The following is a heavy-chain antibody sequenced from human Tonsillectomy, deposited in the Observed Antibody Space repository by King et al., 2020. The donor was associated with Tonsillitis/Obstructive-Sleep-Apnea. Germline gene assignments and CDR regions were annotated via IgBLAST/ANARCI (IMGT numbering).Heavy chain of an antibody. V-gene: IGHV3-11*05. J-gene: IGHJ6*03. Sequence: VQLVESGGGLVKPGGSLRLSCAASGFTFSDYYMSWIRQAPGKGLEWVSYISSSSSYTNYADSVKGRFTISRDNAKNSLYLQMNSLRAEDTAVYYCARVGGPKKHYYYMDVWGKGTTVTVSS. CDR1: GFTFSDYY. CDR3: ARVGGPKKHYYYMDV. CDR2: ISSSSSYT.